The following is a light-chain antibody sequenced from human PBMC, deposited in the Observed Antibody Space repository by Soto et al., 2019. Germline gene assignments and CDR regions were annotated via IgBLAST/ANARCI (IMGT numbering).Light chain of an antibody. CDR2: NVN. Sequence: QSALTQSASVSGSPGQSITISCTGTSSDVGNFNYVSWYQQHPGEVPKLIIFNVNNRPSGVSNRFSGSKSGNTASLTISGLQAEDEADYYCSPFISSTTYVFGTGINVTVL. V-gene: IGLV2-14*01. CDR1: SSDVGNFNY. CDR3: SPFISSTTYV. J-gene: IGLJ1*01.